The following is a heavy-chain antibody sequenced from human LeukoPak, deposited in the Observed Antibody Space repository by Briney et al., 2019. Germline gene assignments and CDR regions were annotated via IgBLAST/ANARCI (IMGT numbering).Heavy chain of an antibody. CDR1: GGSISSSSYY. D-gene: IGHD3-10*01. V-gene: IGHV4-39*07. CDR2: IYYSGGT. Sequence: PSETLSLTCTVSGGSISSSSYYWGWIRQPPGKGLEWIGSIYYSGGTYYNPSLKSRVTISVDTSKNQFSLKLSSVTAADTAVYYCARGLWFGEPTNWFDPWGQGALVTVSS. J-gene: IGHJ5*02. CDR3: ARGLWFGEPTNWFDP.